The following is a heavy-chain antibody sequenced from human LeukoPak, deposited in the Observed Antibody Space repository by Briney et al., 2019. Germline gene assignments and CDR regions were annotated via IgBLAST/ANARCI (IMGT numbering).Heavy chain of an antibody. Sequence: SETLSLTCTVSGGSISSSSYYWGWIRQPPGKGLEWIGSIYHSGSTYYNPSLKSRVTISVDTSKNQFSLKLSSVTAADTAVYYCARQRAIYYYYYMDVWGKGITVTVSS. CDR3: ARQRAIYYYYYMDV. D-gene: IGHD2-2*02. V-gene: IGHV4-39*01. CDR1: GGSISSSSYY. J-gene: IGHJ6*03. CDR2: IYHSGST.